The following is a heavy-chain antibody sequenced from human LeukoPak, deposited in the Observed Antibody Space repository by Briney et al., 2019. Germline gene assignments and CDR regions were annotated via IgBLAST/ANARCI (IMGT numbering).Heavy chain of an antibody. V-gene: IGHV3-9*01. D-gene: IGHD4-17*01. CDR3: AKDKIRLTTLTAPTGFDY. CDR2: ISWNSGSI. CDR1: GFTFSSYS. Sequence: QPGGSLRLSCAASGFTFSSYSMNWVRQAPGKGLEWVSGISWNSGSIDYADSVKGRFTISRDNAKNSLYLQMSSLRAEDTALYYCAKDKIRLTTLTAPTGFDYWGQGTLVTVSS. J-gene: IGHJ4*02.